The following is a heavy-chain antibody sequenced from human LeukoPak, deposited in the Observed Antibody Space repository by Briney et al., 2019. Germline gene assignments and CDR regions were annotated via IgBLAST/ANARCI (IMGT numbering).Heavy chain of an antibody. CDR3: AKSNGYGLIDI. CDR1: GGSFSAYY. Sequence: SETLSLTCVVYGGSFSAYYWNWIRQPPGKGLEWIGEINHSGSTKYNPSLKSRVTISMDTSKNQFSLKLNSVTAADTAVYYCAKSNGYGLIDIWGQGTMVTVSS. V-gene: IGHV4-34*01. D-gene: IGHD3-22*01. J-gene: IGHJ3*02. CDR2: INHSGST.